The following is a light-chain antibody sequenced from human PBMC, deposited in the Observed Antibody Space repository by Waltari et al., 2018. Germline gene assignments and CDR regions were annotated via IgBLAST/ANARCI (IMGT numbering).Light chain of an antibody. CDR1: DLGFKS. Sequence: SYVLSQPPSVSVAPGQTATITWGGDDLGFKSVHWSQQRPGQAPLLVIYYNNQRPSGIPERFSGSNSGNTATLTISGVEDGDEADYYCQTWHGGSDRVFGSGTKVTVL. CDR3: QTWHGGSDRV. CDR2: YNN. V-gene: IGLV3-21*04. J-gene: IGLJ1*01.